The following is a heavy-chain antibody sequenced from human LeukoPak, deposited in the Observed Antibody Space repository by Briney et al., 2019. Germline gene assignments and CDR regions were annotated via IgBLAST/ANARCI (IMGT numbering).Heavy chain of an antibody. V-gene: IGHV4-34*01. CDR1: GGSFSGYY. D-gene: IGHD6-19*01. Sequence: SETVSLTCAVYGGSFSGYYWSWIRQPTGKGLEWIGEINHSGSTNYNPSLKSRVTISVDTSKNQFSLKLSSVTAADTAVYYCARGRARGLLGSGWFIFDYWGQGTLVTVSS. CDR2: INHSGST. CDR3: ARGRARGLLGSGWFIFDY. J-gene: IGHJ4*02.